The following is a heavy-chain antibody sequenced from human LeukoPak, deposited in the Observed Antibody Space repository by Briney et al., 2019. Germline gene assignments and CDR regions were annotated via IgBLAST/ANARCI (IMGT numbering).Heavy chain of an antibody. CDR3: ARGLYYYYYMDV. J-gene: IGHJ6*03. Sequence: SETLSLTCTVSGGSISSGGYYWSWIRRPAGKGLEWIGHIYTSEIYNPSLKSRVTISLDTSKNQFSLKLSSVTAADTAVYFCARGLYYYYYMDVWGKGTTVTVSS. CDR2: IYTSE. CDR1: GGSISSGGYY. V-gene: IGHV4-61*09.